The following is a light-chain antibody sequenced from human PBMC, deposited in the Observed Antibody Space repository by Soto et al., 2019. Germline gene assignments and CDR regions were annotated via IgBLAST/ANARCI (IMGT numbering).Light chain of an antibody. V-gene: IGKV3-15*01. Sequence: EIVMTQSPATLSVSPGERATLSCRASQSVSSNLAWYQQKPGQAPRLLIYGATTRATGIPAMFSGSGSGTEFTLTISNLQSEDFAVYYCQQYNNWPPWTFGQGTKVEIK. J-gene: IGKJ1*01. CDR3: QQYNNWPPWT. CDR1: QSVSSN. CDR2: GAT.